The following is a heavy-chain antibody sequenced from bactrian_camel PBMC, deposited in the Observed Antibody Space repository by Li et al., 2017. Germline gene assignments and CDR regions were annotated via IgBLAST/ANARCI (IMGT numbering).Heavy chain of an antibody. CDR2: IAGDGSST. CDR3: AAERLASWGDYCVDSGTDFAY. V-gene: IGHV3S11*01. Sequence: DVQLVESGGGLVQPGGSLRLSCEASGFTFSSYAMSWVRQAPGKGLEWLSSIAGDGSSTYYTDSVRGRFTISRDDRKNALYLQMTDLRTEDTGMYYCAAERLASWGDYCVDSGTDFAYWGQGTQVTVS. D-gene: IGHD5*01. J-gene: IGHJ6*01. CDR1: GFTFSSYA.